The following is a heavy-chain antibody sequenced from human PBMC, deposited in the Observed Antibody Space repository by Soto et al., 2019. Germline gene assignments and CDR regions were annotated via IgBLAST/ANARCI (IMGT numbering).Heavy chain of an antibody. D-gene: IGHD1-26*01. V-gene: IGHV4-4*02. CDR2: IYHSGST. Sequence: QVQLQESGPGLVKPSGTLSLTCAVSGGSISSSNWWSWVRQPPGKGLQWIGEIYHSGSTNYNPSLKSRVTISVDKSKNQFSVKLGSVTAADTAVYYGARVSGSYYDGMDVWGQGITVTVSS. J-gene: IGHJ6*02. CDR3: ARVSGSYYDGMDV. CDR1: GGSISSSNW.